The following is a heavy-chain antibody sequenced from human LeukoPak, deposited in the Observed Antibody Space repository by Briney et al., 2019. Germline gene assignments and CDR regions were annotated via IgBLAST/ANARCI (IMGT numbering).Heavy chain of an antibody. D-gene: IGHD4-23*01. Sequence: GGSLRLSCAASGFTFSSYAMSWVRQAPGKGLEWLSSISGSGGSTYYADSVKGRFTISRDNSKNTLYLQMNSLRAEDTAVYYCAKGMSTVVTRSYFDYWGQGTLVTVSS. V-gene: IGHV3-23*01. CDR2: ISGSGGST. CDR1: GFTFSSYA. CDR3: AKGMSTVVTRSYFDY. J-gene: IGHJ4*02.